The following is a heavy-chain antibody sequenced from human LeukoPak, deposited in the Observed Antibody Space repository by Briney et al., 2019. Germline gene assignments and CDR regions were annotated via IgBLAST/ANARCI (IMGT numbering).Heavy chain of an antibody. V-gene: IGHV3-48*02. CDR3: ARDYFDCMDV. CDR1: GGSISSYY. CDR2: ISSSSSTI. Sequence: PSETLSLTCTVSGGSISSYYWSWIRQPPGKGLEWVSYISSSSSTIYYADSVKGRFTISRDNAKNSLYLQMNSLRDEDTAVYYCARDYFDCMDVWGQGTTVTVSS. J-gene: IGHJ6*02. D-gene: IGHD3-9*01.